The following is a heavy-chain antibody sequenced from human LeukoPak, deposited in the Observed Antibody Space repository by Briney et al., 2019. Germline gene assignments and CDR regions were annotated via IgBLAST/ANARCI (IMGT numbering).Heavy chain of an antibody. D-gene: IGHD2-21*01. Sequence: GESLKISRKGSGFTFTSYWIAWVRQMPGKGLEYMGIIYPTDSDTRYSPSFQGQVTISADRSISTAYLQWNTLKASDTAMYYCARGVNRANDFWGQGTLVTVSS. J-gene: IGHJ4*02. V-gene: IGHV5-51*01. CDR2: IYPTDSDT. CDR1: GFTFTSYW. CDR3: ARGVNRANDF.